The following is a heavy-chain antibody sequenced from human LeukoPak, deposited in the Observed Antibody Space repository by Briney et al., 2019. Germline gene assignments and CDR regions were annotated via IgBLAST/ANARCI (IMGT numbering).Heavy chain of an antibody. D-gene: IGHD6-19*01. CDR3: ARVPGRAVAGRGGWFDI. CDR1: GGTFSSDA. CDR2: ILPILGVT. Sequence: ASVKVSCKASGGTFSSDAVTWVRQAPGQGLEWMGSILPILGVTKYAEKFQGRVRMTADTTTNTAYMDLSSLTSDDTAVYYCARVPGRAVAGRGGWFDIWGQGTLVTVSS. V-gene: IGHV1-69*04. J-gene: IGHJ5*01.